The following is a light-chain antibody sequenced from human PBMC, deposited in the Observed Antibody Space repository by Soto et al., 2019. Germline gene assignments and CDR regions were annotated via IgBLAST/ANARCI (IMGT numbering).Light chain of an antibody. J-gene: IGKJ4*01. V-gene: IGKV1-5*02. CDR2: DDS. CDR3: QQSYTTPLT. Sequence: DIQRPMSPYTVSATLVDRVPIIGGASQSVSTRLAWYQQKPGKAPKVMIYDDSSWAGGVQSRFTGSGYGTEFTLNICSLQPEDRATYYCQQSYTTPLTFCGGSKGDIK. CDR1: QSVSTR.